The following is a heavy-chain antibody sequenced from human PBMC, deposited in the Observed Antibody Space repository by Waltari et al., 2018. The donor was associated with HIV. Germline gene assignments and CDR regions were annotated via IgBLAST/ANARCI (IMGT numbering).Heavy chain of an antibody. V-gene: IGHV4-59*11. J-gene: IGHJ4*02. CDR2: VHYTGTT. Sequence: LTCSVSGASISDHYWSWIRQTPGKGLEWIGNVHYTGTTKYNPSLMSRVAISVDTSQAQFSLRLNSVTAADTAVYYCARVKAYYYDNSGFYFFDYWGRGSLVTVSS. CDR3: ARVKAYYYDNSGFYFFDY. D-gene: IGHD3-22*01. CDR1: GASISDHY.